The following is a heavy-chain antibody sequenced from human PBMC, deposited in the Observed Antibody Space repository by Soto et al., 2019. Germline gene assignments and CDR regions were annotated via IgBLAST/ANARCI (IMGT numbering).Heavy chain of an antibody. CDR3: ARAEYDYRDQDHFDG. CDR2: IGGSGSST. Sequence: GGSLRLSCEASGFSFSSFAMSWVRQAPGKGLEWVSGIGGSGSSTYYGDSVKGRFTISRDNSKNTLYLQMNSLRVEDTAVYYCARAEYDYRDQDHFDGWGQGTLVTVYS. D-gene: IGHD4-17*01. CDR1: GFSFSSFA. V-gene: IGHV3-23*01. J-gene: IGHJ4*02.